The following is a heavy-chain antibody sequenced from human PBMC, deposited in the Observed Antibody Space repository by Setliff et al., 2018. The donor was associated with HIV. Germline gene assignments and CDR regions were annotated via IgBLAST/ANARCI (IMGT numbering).Heavy chain of an antibody. D-gene: IGHD1-1*01. Sequence: SETLSLTCTVSGGSISSSTYHWGWIRQSSGKGLEWIGRIYTSGSTNYNPSLKSRVTISVDTSKNQFALKLSSVTAADTAVYYCARNGPFPNDAFDIWGQGTKVTVSS. CDR2: IYTSGST. J-gene: IGHJ3*02. V-gene: IGHV4-61*02. CDR3: ARNGPFPNDAFDI. CDR1: GGSISSSTYH.